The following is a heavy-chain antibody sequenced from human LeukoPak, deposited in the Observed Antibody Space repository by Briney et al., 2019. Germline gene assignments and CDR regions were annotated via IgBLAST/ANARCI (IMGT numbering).Heavy chain of an antibody. Sequence: PGGSLRLSCTASESTFDHAMHWVRQTPGKGLEWVSGIGWNSARTGYADSVRGRFTIPRDNAKNSLYLQMNSLRAEDTALYYCGKDISAGGMDVWGQGTTVTVSS. CDR2: IGWNSART. CDR1: ESTFDHA. D-gene: IGHD3-10*01. CDR3: GKDISAGGMDV. V-gene: IGHV3-9*01. J-gene: IGHJ6*02.